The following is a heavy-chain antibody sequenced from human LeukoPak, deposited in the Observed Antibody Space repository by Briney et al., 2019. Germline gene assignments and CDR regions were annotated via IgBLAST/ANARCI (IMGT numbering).Heavy chain of an antibody. CDR1: GGSISSSSYY. CDR3: AVVRGVRNFYYFGY. D-gene: IGHD3-10*01. Sequence: SETLSLTCTVSGGSISSSSYYWSWIRQPPGKGLEWIGYIYYSGSTNYNPSLKSRVTISVDTSKNQFSLKLSSVTAADTAVYYCAVVRGVRNFYYFGYWGQGTLVTVSS. V-gene: IGHV4-61*05. J-gene: IGHJ4*02. CDR2: IYYSGST.